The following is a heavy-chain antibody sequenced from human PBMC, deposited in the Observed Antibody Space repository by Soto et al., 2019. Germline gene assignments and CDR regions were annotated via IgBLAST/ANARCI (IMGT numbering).Heavy chain of an antibody. J-gene: IGHJ4*02. CDR3: AREEVGATTGFDY. Sequence: GGSLRLSCAASGFTFSSYWMSWVRQAPGKGLEWVANIKQDGSEKYYVDSVKGRFTISRDNAKNSLYLQMNSLRAEDTAVYYCAREEVGATTGFDYWGQGTLVTVSS. CDR2: IKQDGSEK. V-gene: IGHV3-7*01. D-gene: IGHD1-26*01. CDR1: GFTFSSYW.